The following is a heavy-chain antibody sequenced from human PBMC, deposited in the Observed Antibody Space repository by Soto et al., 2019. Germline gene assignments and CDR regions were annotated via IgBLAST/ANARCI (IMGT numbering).Heavy chain of an antibody. Sequence: QVQLQESGPGLVKPSQTLSLTCTVSGGSISSDGYYWSWNRQYPGKGLEWIGYIYYSGTTYYNPSLKSRLTISVDTSKNQFSLKLSSVTAADTAVYYCARDMEGGYGWYFDLWGRGTLVTVSS. D-gene: IGHD5-12*01. CDR2: IYYSGTT. V-gene: IGHV4-31*03. CDR3: ARDMEGGYGWYFDL. CDR1: GGSISSDGYY. J-gene: IGHJ2*01.